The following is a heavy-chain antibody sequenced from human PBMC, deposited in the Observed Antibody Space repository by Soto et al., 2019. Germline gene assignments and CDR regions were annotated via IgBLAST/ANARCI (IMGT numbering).Heavy chain of an antibody. D-gene: IGHD2-21*02. Sequence: SETLSLTCTVSGGSISSSSYYWGWIRQPPGKGLEWIGSIYYSGSTYYNPSLKSRVTISVDTSKNQFSLKLSSVTAADTAVYYCARGHIVVVTAENYYYYYGMDVWGQGTTVTVSS. J-gene: IGHJ6*02. CDR2: IYYSGST. CDR3: ARGHIVVVTAENYYYYYGMDV. V-gene: IGHV4-39*01. CDR1: GGSISSSSYY.